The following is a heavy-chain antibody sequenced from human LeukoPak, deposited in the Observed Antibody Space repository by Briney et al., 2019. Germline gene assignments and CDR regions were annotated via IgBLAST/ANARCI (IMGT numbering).Heavy chain of an antibody. J-gene: IGHJ6*04. Sequence: RPGGSLRLSCAASGFTFDDYGMSWVRQAPGKGVEWVSGINWNGGSTVYADSVKGRFTTSRDNAKNSLYLQMNSLRAEDTALYYCARDLAGIAVAADVWGKGTPVTVSS. CDR1: GFTFDDYG. V-gene: IGHV3-20*04. CDR3: ARDLAGIAVAADV. D-gene: IGHD6-19*01. CDR2: INWNGGST.